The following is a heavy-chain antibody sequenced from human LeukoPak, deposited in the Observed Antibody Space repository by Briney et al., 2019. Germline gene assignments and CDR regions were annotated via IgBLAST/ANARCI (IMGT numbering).Heavy chain of an antibody. Sequence: GASVKVSCKASGYTFTGYYMHWVRQAPGQGLEWMGWINPNSGGTNYAQKFQGRVTMTRDTSISTAYMELSRLRSEDTAVYYCAKIRPTMVRGVTRRDYYYMDVWAKGPRSPSP. CDR2: INPNSGGT. D-gene: IGHD3-10*01. J-gene: IGHJ6*03. CDR3: AKIRPTMVRGVTRRDYYYMDV. V-gene: IGHV1-2*02. CDR1: GYTFTGYY.